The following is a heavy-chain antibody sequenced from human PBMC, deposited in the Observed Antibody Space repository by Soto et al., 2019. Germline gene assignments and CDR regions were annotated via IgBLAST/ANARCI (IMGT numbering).Heavy chain of an antibody. CDR1: GGSFSGYY. Sequence: SETLSRTCAVYGGSFSGYYWSWIRQPPGKGLEWIGEINHSGSTNYNPSLKSRVTISVDTSKNQFSLKLSSVTAADTAVYYCARGRSSGSSRLFYWGQGTLVTVSS. V-gene: IGHV4-34*01. CDR3: ARGRSSGSSRLFY. CDR2: INHSGST. J-gene: IGHJ4*02. D-gene: IGHD3-22*01.